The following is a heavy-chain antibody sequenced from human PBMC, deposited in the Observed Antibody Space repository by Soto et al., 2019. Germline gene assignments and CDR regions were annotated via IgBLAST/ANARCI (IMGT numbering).Heavy chain of an antibody. CDR3: ARDLAKGGGSAGFDY. Sequence: ASVKVSCKASGYTFTVYYMHWVRQAPGQGLEWMGWINPKSGGTMYPQKFQGRVTMTWDTSISTAYMALTRLRSDDTAVYYCARDLAKGGGSAGFDYWGQGTLVTVPQ. J-gene: IGHJ4*02. CDR2: INPKSGGT. D-gene: IGHD1-26*01. V-gene: IGHV1-2*02. CDR1: GYTFTVYY.